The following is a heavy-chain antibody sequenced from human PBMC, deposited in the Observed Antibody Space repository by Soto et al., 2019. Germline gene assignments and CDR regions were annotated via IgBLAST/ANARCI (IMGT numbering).Heavy chain of an antibody. CDR3: ARGYGRNFDY. CDR1: GGSFSGYY. V-gene: IGHV4-34*01. J-gene: IGHJ4*02. Sequence: QVQLQQWGAGLLKPSETLSLTCAVYGGSFSGYYWSWIRQPPGKGLEWIGEINHSGSTNYNPSLKSRVPISVAASNNQFSLKLSSVTAADTAVYACARGYGRNFDYWGQGTLVTVSS. CDR2: INHSGST. D-gene: IGHD3-10*01.